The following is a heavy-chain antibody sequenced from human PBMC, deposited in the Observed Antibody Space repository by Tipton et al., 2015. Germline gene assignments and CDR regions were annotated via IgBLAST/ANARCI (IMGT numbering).Heavy chain of an antibody. D-gene: IGHD4-23*01. CDR2: ISFSDTT. CDR3: VRARGRHGGLFDS. CDR1: GGSVSSGSYY. V-gene: IGHV4-61*01. J-gene: IGHJ4*02. Sequence: TLSLTCTVSGGSVSSGSYYWSWIRQPPGKGLEWIGYISFSDTTHCNPSLKSRVTISVDTSKTQFSLKVSSVTAADTAMYYCVRARGRHGGLFDSWGQGILVTVSS.